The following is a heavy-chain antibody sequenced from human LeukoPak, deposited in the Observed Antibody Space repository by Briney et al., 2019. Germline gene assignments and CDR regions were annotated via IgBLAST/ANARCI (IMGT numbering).Heavy chain of an antibody. CDR2: INHSGST. Sequence: PSETLPLTCAVYGGSFSGYYWSWIRQPPGKGLEWIGEINHSGSTNYNPSLKSRVTISVDTSKNQFSLKLSSVTAADTAVYYCARGKDSSGYYGGLGYWGQGTLVTVSS. CDR3: ARGKDSSGYYGGLGY. V-gene: IGHV4-34*01. D-gene: IGHD3-22*01. CDR1: GGSFSGYY. J-gene: IGHJ4*02.